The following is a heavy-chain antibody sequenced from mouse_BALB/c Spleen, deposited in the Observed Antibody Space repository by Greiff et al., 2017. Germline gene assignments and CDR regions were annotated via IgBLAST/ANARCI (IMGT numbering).Heavy chain of an antibody. CDR2: IDPENGDT. J-gene: IGHJ2*01. Sequence: EVKLMESGAELVKPGASVKLSCTASGFNIKDTYMHWVKQRPEQGLEWIGWIDPENGDTEYAPKFQGKATMTADTSSNTAYLQLSSLTSEDTAVYYCPYGNYYFDYWGQGTTLTVSS. D-gene: IGHD2-1*01. CDR1: GFNIKDTY. CDR3: PYGNYYFDY. V-gene: IGHV14-4*02.